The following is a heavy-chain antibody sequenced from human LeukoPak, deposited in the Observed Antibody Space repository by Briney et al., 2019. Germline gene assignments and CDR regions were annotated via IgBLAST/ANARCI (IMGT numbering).Heavy chain of an antibody. CDR1: DYSISSGYF. D-gene: IGHD3-22*01. V-gene: IGHV4-38-2*02. CDR2: IYHSGST. J-gene: IGHJ6*03. Sequence: SETLSLTCTVSDYSISSGYFWGRIRQPPGKGLEWIGTIYHSGSTYYNPSLKSRVTISVDTSKNQFSLNLSSVTAADTAVYYCARVRRYYYDSSGYYLYYYYYMDVWGKGTTVTVSS. CDR3: ARVRRYYYDSSGYYLYYYYYMDV.